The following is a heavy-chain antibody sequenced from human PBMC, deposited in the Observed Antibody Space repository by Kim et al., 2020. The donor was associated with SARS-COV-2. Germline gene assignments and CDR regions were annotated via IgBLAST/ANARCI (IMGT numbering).Heavy chain of an antibody. CDR1: GGTFSSYA. V-gene: IGHV1-69*04. D-gene: IGHD6-13*01. CDR3: ARAAAGTGLFDY. J-gene: IGHJ4*02. Sequence: SVKVSCKASGGTFSSYAISWVRQAPGQGLEWMGRIIPILGIANYAQKFQGRVTITADKSTSTAYTELSSLRSEDTAVYYCARAAAGTGLFDYWGQGTLVNGSS. CDR2: IIPILGIA.